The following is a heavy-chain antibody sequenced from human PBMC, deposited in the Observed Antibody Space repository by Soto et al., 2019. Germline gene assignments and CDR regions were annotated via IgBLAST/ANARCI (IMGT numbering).Heavy chain of an antibody. CDR3: ARDGVAAGNINFDY. Sequence: ASVKVSCKASGYMFTKSALHWVRQAPGQRLEWMGWISGDSGNTKYSPKLQDRVTITRDTSASTAYMELSSLRSEDTALYYCARDGVAAGNINFDYWGQGTLVTVSS. CDR2: ISGDSGNT. CDR1: GYMFTKSA. D-gene: IGHD6-19*01. V-gene: IGHV1-3*01. J-gene: IGHJ4*01.